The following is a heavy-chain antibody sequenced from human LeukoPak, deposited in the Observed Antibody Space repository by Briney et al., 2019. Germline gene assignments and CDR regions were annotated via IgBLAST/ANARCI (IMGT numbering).Heavy chain of an antibody. Sequence: PSQTLSLTCAVSGGSISSGGYSWSWIRQPPGQGLEWIGYIYHSGSTYYNPSLKSRVTISVDRSKNQFSLKLSSVTAADTAVYYCARSCGGDCDYYYYGMDVWGQGTTVTVSS. D-gene: IGHD2-21*02. J-gene: IGHJ6*02. CDR3: ARSCGGDCDYYYYGMDV. CDR1: GGSISSGGYS. V-gene: IGHV4-30-2*01. CDR2: IYHSGST.